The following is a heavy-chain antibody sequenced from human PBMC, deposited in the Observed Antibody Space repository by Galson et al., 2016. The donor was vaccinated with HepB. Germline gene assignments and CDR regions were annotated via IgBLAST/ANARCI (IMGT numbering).Heavy chain of an antibody. CDR1: GDSVSSKSAA. D-gene: IGHD2/OR15-2a*01. J-gene: IGHJ4*02. CDR3: ARDRATWDGQNTGSFDY. CDR2: TYYRYKWYN. Sequence: CAISGDSVSSKSAAWNWIRQSPSRGLEWLGRTYYRYKWYNNYAVAVKSRITINADTSKNQISLQLNSVTPEDTAVYYCARDRATWDGQNTGSFDYWGQGSLVTVSS. V-gene: IGHV6-1*01.